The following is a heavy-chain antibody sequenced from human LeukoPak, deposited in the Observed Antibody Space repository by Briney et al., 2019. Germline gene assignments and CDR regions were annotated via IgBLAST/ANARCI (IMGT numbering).Heavy chain of an antibody. D-gene: IGHD5-18*01. J-gene: IGHJ4*02. CDR3: ARRHKRGAYSYRVDY. CDR2: FYPGDSDT. Sequence: GASLKISCKGSGYSFTDYWIAWVRQMPGRVREWTGIFYPGDSDTRYSASFQRHVTISADKSIATAYLQWNSLKASDTAMYYCARRHKRGAYSYRVDYWGQGTLVTVSS. CDR1: GYSFTDYW. V-gene: IGHV5-51*01.